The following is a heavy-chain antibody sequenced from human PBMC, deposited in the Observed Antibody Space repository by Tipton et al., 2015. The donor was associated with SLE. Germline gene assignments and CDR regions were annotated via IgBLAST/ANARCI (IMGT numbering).Heavy chain of an antibody. Sequence: SLRLSCVTSGFTFSDYAMSWVRQAPGKGLEWVSAIGGDAVNSYYADSVKGRFTISRDNSKNTLYLQMNSLRAEDTAMYYCAKYGKVGAARWFDPWGQGSQVTVSS. CDR1: GFTFSDYA. CDR3: AKYGKVGAARWFDP. CDR2: IGGDAVNS. J-gene: IGHJ5*02. V-gene: IGHV3-23*01. D-gene: IGHD1-26*01.